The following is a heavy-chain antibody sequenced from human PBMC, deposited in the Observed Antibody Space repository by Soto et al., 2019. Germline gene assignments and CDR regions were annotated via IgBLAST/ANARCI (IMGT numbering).Heavy chain of an antibody. D-gene: IGHD3-3*01. CDR3: AKSVTIFGVVPIPVGGMDV. Sequence: GASVKVSCKASGGTFSSYAISWVRQAPGQGLEWLGGIIPIFGTANYAQKSQGRVTITADKSTSTAYMELSSLRSEDTAVYYCAKSVTIFGVVPIPVGGMDVWGQGTTVTVSS. J-gene: IGHJ6*02. V-gene: IGHV1-69*06. CDR1: GGTFSSYA. CDR2: IIPIFGTA.